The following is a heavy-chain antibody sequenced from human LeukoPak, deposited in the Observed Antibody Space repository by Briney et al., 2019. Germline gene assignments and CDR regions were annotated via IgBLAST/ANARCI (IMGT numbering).Heavy chain of an antibody. J-gene: IGHJ4*02. CDR2: IHHEGST. V-gene: IGHV4/OR15-8*01. CDR1: GGSISSGIR. CDR3: TAQGGWYIDY. Sequence: PSETLSLTCGVSGGSISSGIRWSWVRQPPGKGLEWIGEIHHEGSTKYSPSLKSRVTISVDKSKNQFSLKLNSVTAGDTAVYYCTAQGGWYIDYWGQGTLVTVSS. D-gene: IGHD6-19*01.